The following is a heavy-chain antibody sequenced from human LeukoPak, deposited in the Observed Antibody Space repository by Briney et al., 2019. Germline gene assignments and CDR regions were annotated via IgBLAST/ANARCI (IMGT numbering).Heavy chain of an antibody. V-gene: IGHV3-21*01. Sequence: GGSLRLSCAASGFTFSTYSMNCVRQAPGKGLEWVSSISSSSSYIYYADSVKGRFTISRDNAKNSLYLQMNSLRAEDTAVYYCARDCSGGSCYNWFDPWGQGTLVTVSS. CDR3: ARDCSGGSCYNWFDP. D-gene: IGHD2-15*01. CDR2: ISSSSSYI. J-gene: IGHJ5*02. CDR1: GFTFSTYS.